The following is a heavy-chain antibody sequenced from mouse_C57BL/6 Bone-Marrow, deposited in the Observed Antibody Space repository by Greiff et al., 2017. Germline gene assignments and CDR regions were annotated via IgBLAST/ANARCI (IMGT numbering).Heavy chain of an antibody. CDR3: AKDGMDY. Sequence: EVMLVESGGGLVKPGGSLKLSCAASGFTFSDYGMHWVRQAPEKGLEWVAYISSGSSTIYYADTVKGRFTISRDNAKNTLFLQMTSRGSEDTAMYYCAKDGMDYWGQGTSVTVSS. CDR1: GFTFSDYG. CDR2: ISSGSSTI. J-gene: IGHJ4*01. V-gene: IGHV5-17*01.